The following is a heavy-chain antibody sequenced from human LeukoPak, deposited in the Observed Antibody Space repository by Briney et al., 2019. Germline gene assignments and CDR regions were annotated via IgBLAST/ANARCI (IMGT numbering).Heavy chain of an antibody. CDR1: GFTFSSYD. Sequence: GGSLRLSCAASGFTFSSYDMHWVRQATGKGLEWVSAIGTAGDTYYPGSVKGRFTISRENAKNSLYLQMNSLRAGDTAVYYCARWRRYSSSWPSLDGMDVWGQGTTVTVS. CDR3: ARWRRYSSSWPSLDGMDV. V-gene: IGHV3-13*01. J-gene: IGHJ6*02. CDR2: IGTAGDT. D-gene: IGHD6-13*01.